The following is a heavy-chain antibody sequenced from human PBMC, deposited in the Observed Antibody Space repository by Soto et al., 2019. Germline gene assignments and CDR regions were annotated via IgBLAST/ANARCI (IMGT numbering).Heavy chain of an antibody. CDR1: GGTFSSYA. D-gene: IGHD3-10*01. V-gene: IGHV1-69*12. CDR2: IIPIFGTA. Sequence: QVQLVQSGAEVKKPGSSVKVSCKASGGTFSSYAISWVRQAPGQGLEWMGGIIPIFGTANYAQKFQGGVTITADESTSTAYMELSSLRSEDTAVYYCARDWPYGSGSYYHRDWFDPWGQGTLVTVSS. CDR3: ARDWPYGSGSYYHRDWFDP. J-gene: IGHJ5*02.